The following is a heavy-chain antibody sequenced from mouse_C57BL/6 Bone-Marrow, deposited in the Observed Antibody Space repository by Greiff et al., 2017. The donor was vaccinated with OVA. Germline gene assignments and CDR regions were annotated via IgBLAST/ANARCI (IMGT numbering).Heavy chain of an antibody. CDR1: EYEFPSYD. V-gene: IGHV5-2*01. D-gene: IGHD2-4*01. Sequence: VQLQQSGGGLVQPGESLKLSCESYEYEFPSYDMSWVRKTPEKRLELVAAINSDGGSTYYPDTMERRFIISRDNTKKTLYLQMSSLRSEDTALYYCAGHDYDRGYYAMDYWGQGTSVTVSS. CDR3: AGHDYDRGYYAMDY. J-gene: IGHJ4*01. CDR2: INSDGGST.